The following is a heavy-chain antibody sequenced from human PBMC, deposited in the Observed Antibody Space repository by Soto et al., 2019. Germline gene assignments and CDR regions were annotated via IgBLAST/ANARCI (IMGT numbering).Heavy chain of an antibody. D-gene: IGHD3-16*02. CDR3: AKALHPTFIGLLFDF. V-gene: IGHV3-30*18. CDR1: GFTFSSYG. Sequence: QVQLVESGGGVVQPGRSLRLSCAASGFTFSSYGMHWVRQAPGKGLEWVAVISKDGSDTYQADSVQGRFTIARDNSKNTLSPQMNSLGTEATAVYCCAKALHPTFIGLLFDFWGQGTLVTVSS. CDR2: ISKDGSDT. J-gene: IGHJ4*02.